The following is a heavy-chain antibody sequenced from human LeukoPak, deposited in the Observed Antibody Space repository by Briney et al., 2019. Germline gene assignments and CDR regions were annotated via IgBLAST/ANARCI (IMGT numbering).Heavy chain of an antibody. Sequence: GGSLRLSCAASGFTFSSYAMHWVRQAPGKGLEWVAVISYDGSNKYYADSVKGRFTISRDNAKNTLYLQMNSLRAEDTAVYYCARGSTDFDYWGQGTLVTVSS. CDR2: ISYDGSNK. CDR1: GFTFSSYA. V-gene: IGHV3-30-3*01. CDR3: ARGSTDFDY. J-gene: IGHJ4*02. D-gene: IGHD5/OR15-5a*01.